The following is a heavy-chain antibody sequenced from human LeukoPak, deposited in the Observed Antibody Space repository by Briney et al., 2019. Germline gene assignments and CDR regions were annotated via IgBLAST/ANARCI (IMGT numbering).Heavy chain of an antibody. V-gene: IGHV4-59*08. Sequence: ETLSLTCAVYGGSFSGYYWSWVRQPPGKGLEWIGYIYYSGSTNYNPSLKSRVTISVDTSKNQFSLKLSSVTAADTAVYYCARRRYSSSWYDLWGQGTLVTVSS. CDR3: ARRRYSSSWYDL. D-gene: IGHD6-13*01. J-gene: IGHJ5*02. CDR2: IYYSGST. CDR1: GGSFSGYY.